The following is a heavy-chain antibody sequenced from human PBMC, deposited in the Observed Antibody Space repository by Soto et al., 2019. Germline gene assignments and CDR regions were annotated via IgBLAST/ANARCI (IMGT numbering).Heavy chain of an antibody. V-gene: IGHV4-59*01. CDR1: GGSIGNYY. Sequence: PSETLSLTCTVPGGSIGNYYWSWIRQPPGKGLEWIGYIHYSGSTWYNPSLKSRVTILVDKSRNQFSLKLSSVTAADTAVYFCAKNLYGYYVNPDIWGQGTMVTVSS. CDR3: AKNLYGYYVNPDI. D-gene: IGHD3-3*01. CDR2: IHYSGST. J-gene: IGHJ3*02.